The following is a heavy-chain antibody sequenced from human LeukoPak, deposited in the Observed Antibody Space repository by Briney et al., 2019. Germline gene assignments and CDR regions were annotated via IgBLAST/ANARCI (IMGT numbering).Heavy chain of an antibody. J-gene: IGHJ4*02. Sequence: GGSLRLSCAASGFTFSSYSMNWVRQAPGKGLEWVSSISSSSSYIYYADSVKGRFTISRDNAKNSLYLQMNSLRAEDTAVYYCARSEGSYDHFDYWGQGTLVTVSS. CDR3: ARSEGSYDHFDY. D-gene: IGHD1-26*01. CDR2: ISSSSSYI. V-gene: IGHV3-21*01. CDR1: GFTFSSYS.